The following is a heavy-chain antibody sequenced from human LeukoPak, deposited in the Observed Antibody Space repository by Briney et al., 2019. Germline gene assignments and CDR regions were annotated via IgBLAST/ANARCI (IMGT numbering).Heavy chain of an antibody. CDR2: INPSGGST. D-gene: IGHD3-22*01. Sequence: ASVKVSCKASGYTFTSYYMHWVRQAPGQGLEWMGIINPSGGSTSYAQKFQGRVTMTRDTSTSTVYMELSSLRSEDTAVYYCARERYYYDSSGYYGLFDYWGQGTLVTVSS. CDR3: ARERYYYDSSGYYGLFDY. J-gene: IGHJ4*02. CDR1: GYTFTSYY. V-gene: IGHV1-46*01.